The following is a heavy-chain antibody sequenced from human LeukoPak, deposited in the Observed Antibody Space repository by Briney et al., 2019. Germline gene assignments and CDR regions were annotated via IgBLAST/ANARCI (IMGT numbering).Heavy chain of an antibody. V-gene: IGHV3-21*01. CDR1: GFTFSSYG. D-gene: IGHD3-10*01. Sequence: PGGSLRLSCAASGFTFSSYGMHWVRQAPGKGLEWVSSISSSSSYIYYADSVKGRFTISRDNAKNSLYLQMNSLRAEDTAVYYCARDGSGPPHYWGQGTLVTVSS. CDR2: ISSSSSYI. J-gene: IGHJ4*02. CDR3: ARDGSGPPHY.